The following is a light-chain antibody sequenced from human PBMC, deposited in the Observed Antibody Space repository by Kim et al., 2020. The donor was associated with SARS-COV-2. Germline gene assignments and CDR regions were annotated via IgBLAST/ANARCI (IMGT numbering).Light chain of an antibody. CDR3: QQYGNTPYT. V-gene: IGKV3-20*01. CDR1: QRVSSGY. J-gene: IGKJ2*01. Sequence: APGNTATLSCRASQRVSSGYVAWYQQKPGQSPRLRIYIASSRATGVPARFSGGGSGTDFTLTISRLEPEDFAVYYCQQYGNTPYTFGQGTKLEI. CDR2: IAS.